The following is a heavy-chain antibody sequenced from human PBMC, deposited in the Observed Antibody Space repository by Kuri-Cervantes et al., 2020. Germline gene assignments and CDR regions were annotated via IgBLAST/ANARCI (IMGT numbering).Heavy chain of an antibody. CDR3: ARENLGRILWFGVNYYGMDV. CDR2: INPNSGGT. D-gene: IGHD3-10*01. Sequence: ASVKVSCKASGYTFTGYYIHWVRQAPGQGLEWMGWINPNSGGTNYAQKFQGRVTMTRDTSISTAYMELSRLRSDDTAVYYCARENLGRILWFGVNYYGMDVWGQGTTVTVSS. V-gene: IGHV1-2*02. J-gene: IGHJ6*02. CDR1: GYTFTGYY.